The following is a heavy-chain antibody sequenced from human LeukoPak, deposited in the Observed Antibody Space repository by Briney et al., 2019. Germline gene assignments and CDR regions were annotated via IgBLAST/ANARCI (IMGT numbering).Heavy chain of an antibody. Sequence: SVTVSCKASGGTFSSYAISWVRQAPGQGLEWMGRIIPIFGIANYAQKFQGRVTITADKSTSTAYMELSSLRSEDTAVYYCASSRRGVAVTAMDYYYGMDVWGQGTTVTVSS. D-gene: IGHD2-21*02. CDR1: GGTFSSYA. CDR3: ASSRRGVAVTAMDYYYGMDV. J-gene: IGHJ6*02. CDR2: IIPIFGIA. V-gene: IGHV1-69*04.